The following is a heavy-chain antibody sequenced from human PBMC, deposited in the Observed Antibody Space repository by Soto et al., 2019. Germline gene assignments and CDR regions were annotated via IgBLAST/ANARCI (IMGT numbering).Heavy chain of an antibody. CDR3: ASGPIGDYTDGFDY. J-gene: IGHJ4*02. CDR1: GGSISSGGYS. Sequence: SETLSLTCAVSGGSISSGGYSWSWIRQPPGKGLEWIGYIYHSGSTYYNPSLKSRVTISVDRSKNQFSLKLSSVTAADTAVYYCASGPIGDYTDGFDYWGQGPLVTVSS. CDR2: IYHSGST. V-gene: IGHV4-30-2*01. D-gene: IGHD4-17*01.